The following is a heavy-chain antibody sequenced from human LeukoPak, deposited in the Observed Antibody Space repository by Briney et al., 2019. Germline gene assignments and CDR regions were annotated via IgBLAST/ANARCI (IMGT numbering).Heavy chain of an antibody. Sequence: GWSLRLSCAASGFTFSSYWMHWVRQAPGKGLVWISPINSDGSSTSYADSVKGRFTISRDNAKNTLYLQMNSLRAEDTAVYYCARAPYYYDSSGYSEYWGQGTLVTVSS. V-gene: IGHV3-74*01. CDR2: INSDGSST. J-gene: IGHJ4*02. CDR1: GFTFSSYW. D-gene: IGHD3-22*01. CDR3: ARAPYYYDSSGYSEY.